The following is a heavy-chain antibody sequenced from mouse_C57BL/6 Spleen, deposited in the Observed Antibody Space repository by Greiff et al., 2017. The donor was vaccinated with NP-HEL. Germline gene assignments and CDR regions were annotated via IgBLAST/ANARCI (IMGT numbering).Heavy chain of an antibody. CDR1: GYTFTDYN. V-gene: IGHV1-22*01. CDR3: ARDGYYWYFDV. J-gene: IGHJ1*03. CDR2: INPNNGGT. Sequence: VQLQQSGPELVKPGASVKMSCKASGYTFTDYNMHWVKQSHGKSLEWIGYINPNNGGTSYNQKFKGKATLTVNKSSSAAYMELRSLTSEDSAVYYCARDGYYWYFDVWGTGTTVTVSS. D-gene: IGHD2-3*01.